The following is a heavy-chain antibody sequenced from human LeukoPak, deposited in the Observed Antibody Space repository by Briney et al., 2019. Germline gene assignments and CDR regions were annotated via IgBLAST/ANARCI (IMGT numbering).Heavy chain of an antibody. V-gene: IGHV4-39*01. D-gene: IGHD4-17*01. CDR1: GGSISSSGYY. J-gene: IGHJ5*02. Sequence: SETLSLTCSVSGGSISSSGYYWGWIRQPPGKGLGWMGGMYYDGNPFYNPSLKSRVTISVDTSKNQFSLKLTSVTAADTALYYCARTYGDYSYNCFDPWGQGTLVTVSS. CDR3: ARTYGDYSYNCFDP. CDR2: MYYDGNP.